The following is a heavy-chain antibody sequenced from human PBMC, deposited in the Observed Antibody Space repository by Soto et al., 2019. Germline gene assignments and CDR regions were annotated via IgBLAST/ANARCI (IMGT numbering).Heavy chain of an antibody. D-gene: IGHD2-15*01. CDR1: GDSISTVDYF. CDR2: IYKSATT. V-gene: IGHV4-30-4*01. J-gene: IGHJ5*01. CDR3: ARGRYCLTGRCFPNWFDS. Sequence: SETLSLTCSVSGDSISTVDYFWAWIRQPPGQALEYIGYIYKSATTYYNPSFESRVAISLDTSKSQSSLNVTSVTAADTAVYFCARGRYCLTGRCFPNWFDSWGQGTLVTVS.